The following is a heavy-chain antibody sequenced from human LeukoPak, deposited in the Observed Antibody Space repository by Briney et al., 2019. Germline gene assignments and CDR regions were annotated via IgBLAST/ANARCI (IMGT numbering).Heavy chain of an antibody. J-gene: IGHJ4*02. CDR3: ARDSSGWYYFDY. V-gene: IGHV1-69*13. CDR2: IIPIFGTA. D-gene: IGHD6-19*01. CDR1: GGTFSSYA. Sequence: ASVTVSCKASGGTFSSYATSWVRQAPGQGLEWMGGIIPIFGTANYAQKFQGRVTITADESTSTAYMELSSLRSEDTAVYYCARDSSGWYYFDYWGQGTLVTVSS.